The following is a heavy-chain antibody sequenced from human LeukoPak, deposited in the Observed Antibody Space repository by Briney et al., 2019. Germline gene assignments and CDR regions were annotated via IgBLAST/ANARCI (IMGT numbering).Heavy chain of an antibody. Sequence: PSETLSLTCTVSGGSISSSSYYWGWIRQPPGKGLEWIGSIYYSGSTYYNPSLKSRVTISVDTSKNQFSLKLSSVTAADTAVYYCAREKSAWVYWGQGTLVTV. D-gene: IGHD1-26*01. CDR1: GGSISSSSYY. V-gene: IGHV4-39*07. CDR3: AREKSAWVY. J-gene: IGHJ4*02. CDR2: IYYSGST.